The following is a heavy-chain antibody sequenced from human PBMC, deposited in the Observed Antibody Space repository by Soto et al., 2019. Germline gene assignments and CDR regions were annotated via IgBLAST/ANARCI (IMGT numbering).Heavy chain of an antibody. CDR3: ARDFMYYYDSSGQFDAFDI. J-gene: IGHJ3*02. CDR2: IWYDGSNK. Sequence: PGGSLRLSCAASGFTFSSYGMHWVRQAPGKGLEWVAVIWYDGSNKYYADSVKGRFTISRDNSKNTLYLQMNSLRAEDTAVYYCARDFMYYYDSSGQFDAFDIWVQGTMVTVSS. D-gene: IGHD3-22*01. CDR1: GFTFSSYG. V-gene: IGHV3-33*01.